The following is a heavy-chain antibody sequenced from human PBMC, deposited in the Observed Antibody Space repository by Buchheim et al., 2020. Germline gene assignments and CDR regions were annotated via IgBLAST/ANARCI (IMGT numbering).Heavy chain of an antibody. V-gene: IGHV1-46*01. D-gene: IGHD1-26*01. J-gene: IGHJ6*02. CDR3: ARVSLGSYYLDYYYGMDV. CDR1: GYTFTSYY. CDR2: INPSGGST. Sequence: QVQLVQSGAEVKKPGASVKVSCKASGYTFTSYYMHWVRQAPGQGLEWMGIINPSGGSTSYAQKFQGRVIMTRDTSTSTAYLELSSLRSEDTAVYYCARVSLGSYYLDYYYGMDVWGQGTT.